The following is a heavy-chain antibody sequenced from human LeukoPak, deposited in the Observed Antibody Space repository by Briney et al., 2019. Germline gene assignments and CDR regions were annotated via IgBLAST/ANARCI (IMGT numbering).Heavy chain of an antibody. CDR2: INPKSGGT. CDR1: GYTFTGYY. J-gene: IGHJ5*02. V-gene: IGHV1-2*02. D-gene: IGHD6-6*01. Sequence: ASVKVSCKASGYTFTGYYLHWVRQAPGQGLEWMGWINPKSGGTNSAQKFQGRVTMTRDTSISTAYMELRSLRSDDTAVYYCARPDSSSSWFDPWGQGTLVTVSS. CDR3: ARPDSSSSWFDP.